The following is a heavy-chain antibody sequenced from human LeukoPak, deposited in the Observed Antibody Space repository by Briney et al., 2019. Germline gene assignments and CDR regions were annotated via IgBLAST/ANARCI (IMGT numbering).Heavy chain of an antibody. J-gene: IGHJ6*03. Sequence: SETLSLTCAVYGGSFSGYYWSWIRQPPGKGLEWIGEINHSGSTNYNPSLKSRVTISVDTSKNQFSLRLSSVTAADTAVYYCARAIVDTTMVGYYYYMDVWGKGTTVTISS. CDR1: GGSFSGYY. V-gene: IGHV4-34*01. CDR2: INHSGST. D-gene: IGHD5-18*01. CDR3: ARAIVDTTMVGYYYYMDV.